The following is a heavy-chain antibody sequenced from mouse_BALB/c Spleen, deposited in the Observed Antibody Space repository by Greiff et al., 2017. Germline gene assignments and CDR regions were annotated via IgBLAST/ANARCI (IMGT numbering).Heavy chain of an antibody. CDR1: GYAFTNYL. CDR2: INPGSGGT. V-gene: IGHV1-54*01. J-gene: IGHJ3*01. CDR3: AISTMITPWFAY. D-gene: IGHD2-4*01. Sequence: VQLQESGAELVRPGTSVKVSCKASGYAFTNYLIEWVKQRPGQGLEWIGVINPGSGGTNYNEKFKGKATLTADKSSSTAYMQLSSLTSDDSAVYFCAISTMITPWFAYWGQGTLVTVSA.